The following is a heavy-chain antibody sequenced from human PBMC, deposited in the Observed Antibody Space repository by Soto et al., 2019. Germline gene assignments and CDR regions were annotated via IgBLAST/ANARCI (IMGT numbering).Heavy chain of an antibody. J-gene: IGHJ4*02. V-gene: IGHV1-46*01. CDR3: AREVIGHDNYETIGYYFDH. CDR1: GYSFTNFH. CDR2: IDPSGGIT. D-gene: IGHD3-22*01. Sequence: QVQLSQFGAEVKKPGASVKVSCKASGYSFTNFHIHWVRQAPGQGLEWTGMIDPSGGITRDAQRLQGRITMTRDASTSTVYMELRSLTSEDTAVYYCAREVIGHDNYETIGYYFDHWGQGTLVTVSS.